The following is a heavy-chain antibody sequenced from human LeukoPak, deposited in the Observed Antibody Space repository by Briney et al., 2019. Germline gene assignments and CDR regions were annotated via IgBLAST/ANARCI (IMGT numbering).Heavy chain of an antibody. V-gene: IGHV3-48*03. J-gene: IGHJ4*02. Sequence: GGSLRLSCAASGFTFSSYEMNWVRQAPGKGLEWVSYISSGGSTIYYADSVKGRFTISRDNAKNSPYLQMNSLRAEDTAVYYCARMTGYYDGSGYYYSDYWGQGTLVTVSS. CDR2: ISSGGSTI. D-gene: IGHD3-22*01. CDR3: ARMTGYYDGSGYYYSDY. CDR1: GFTFSSYE.